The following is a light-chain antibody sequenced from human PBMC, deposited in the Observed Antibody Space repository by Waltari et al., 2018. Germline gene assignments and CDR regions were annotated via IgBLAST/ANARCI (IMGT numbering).Light chain of an antibody. CDR3: QQYGRSWNT. V-gene: IGKV3-20*01. CDR1: QSVSGNN. J-gene: IGKJ2*01. Sequence: EIVLTQSPGTLYLSPGDRATLSCQASQSVSGNNLAWYQQQPAQAPRLLIHGASSRATGIPDRFSGSGSGTDFTLTISRLEPEDVAVYYCQQYGRSWNTFGQGTKLEIK. CDR2: GAS.